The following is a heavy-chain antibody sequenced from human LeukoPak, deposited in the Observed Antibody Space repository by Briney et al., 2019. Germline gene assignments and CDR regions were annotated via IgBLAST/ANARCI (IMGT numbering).Heavy chain of an antibody. CDR1: GASISSSSYY. CDR3: ARRVAAAGWAFDY. Sequence: PSETLSFTCTVPGASISSSSYYWGWIRQPPGKGLEWIGSIYYSGSTYYNPSLKSRVTISVDTSKNQFSLKLSSVTPADTAVYYCARRVAAAGWAFDYWGQATLVSVSS. D-gene: IGHD6-13*01. CDR2: IYYSGST. J-gene: IGHJ4*02. V-gene: IGHV4-39*01.